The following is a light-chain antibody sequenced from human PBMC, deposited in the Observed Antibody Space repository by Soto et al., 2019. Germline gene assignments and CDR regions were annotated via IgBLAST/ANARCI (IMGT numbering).Light chain of an antibody. CDR2: GAS. CDR3: QKYHSAPRT. CDR1: QDISYY. V-gene: IGKV1-27*01. J-gene: IGKJ1*01. Sequence: DIQMTQSPSSLSASVGDRVTITCRANQDISYYLAWYQQKQGKVPKLLIYGASTLQSGVPSRFSGSGSGTDFTLTISSLQPEDIATYYCQKYHSAPRTFGQGTKMEIK.